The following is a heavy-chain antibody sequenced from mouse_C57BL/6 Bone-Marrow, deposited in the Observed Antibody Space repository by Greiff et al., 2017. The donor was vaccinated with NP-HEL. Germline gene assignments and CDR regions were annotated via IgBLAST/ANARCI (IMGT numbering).Heavy chain of an antibody. CDR2: INPGSGGT. CDR1: GYAFTNYL. J-gene: IGHJ1*03. V-gene: IGHV1-54*01. Sequence: VQLQQSGAELVRPGTSVKVSCKASGYAFTNYLIEWVKQRPGQGLEWIGVINPGSGGTNYNEKFKGKATLTADKSSSTAYMQLSSLTSEDSAVYFCATYYWYFDVWGTGTTVTVSS. CDR3: ATYYWYFDV.